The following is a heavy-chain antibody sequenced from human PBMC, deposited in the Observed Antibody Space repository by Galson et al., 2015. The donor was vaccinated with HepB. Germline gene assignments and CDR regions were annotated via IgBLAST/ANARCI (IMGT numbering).Heavy chain of an antibody. CDR3: AHRGETSYGFGH. D-gene: IGHD5-18*01. J-gene: IGHJ4*02. V-gene: IGHV2-5*02. CDR1: GFSLSTSGVG. Sequence: PALVKPTQTLTLTCTFSGFSLSTSGVGAGWIRQTPGKVLQWLALVYWDDDKRYSPSLESRLTITKDTSKNQVALTMTHMDSTDTATYYCAHRGETSYGFGHWGPGTLVTVSS. CDR2: VYWDDDK.